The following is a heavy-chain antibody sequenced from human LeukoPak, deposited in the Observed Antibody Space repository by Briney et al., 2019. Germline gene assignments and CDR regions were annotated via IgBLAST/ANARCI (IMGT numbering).Heavy chain of an antibody. Sequence: SETLSLTCTVSGGSISSYYWSWIRQPAGKGLEWIGRIYTSGSTNYNPSLKSRVTMSVDTSKNQSSLKLSSVTAADTAVYYCARRNSSSDDFDYWGQGTLVTVSS. D-gene: IGHD6-6*01. CDR3: ARRNSSSDDFDY. CDR2: IYTSGST. V-gene: IGHV4-4*07. CDR1: GGSISSYY. J-gene: IGHJ4*02.